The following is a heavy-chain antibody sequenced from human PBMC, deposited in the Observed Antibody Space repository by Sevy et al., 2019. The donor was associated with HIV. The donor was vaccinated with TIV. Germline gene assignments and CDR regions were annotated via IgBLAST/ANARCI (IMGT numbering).Heavy chain of an antibody. Sequence: GGSLRLSCAASGFAFRDYAMHWVRQAPGKGLEWVAAISNVGDTKYFADSVKGGFTVSKDNSKNTRKLEMNSLRAEDTAVYYWAKAHADCSGGTCYTANYYYDMDVWGRGATVTVSS. CDR2: ISNVGDTK. CDR3: AKAHADCSGGTCYTANYYYDMDV. V-gene: IGHV3-30*18. CDR1: GFAFRDYA. J-gene: IGHJ6*02. D-gene: IGHD2-15*01.